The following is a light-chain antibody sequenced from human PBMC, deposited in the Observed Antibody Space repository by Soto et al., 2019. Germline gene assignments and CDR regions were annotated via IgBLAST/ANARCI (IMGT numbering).Light chain of an antibody. V-gene: IGLV2-8*01. CDR1: SSDVGGYDY. CDR2: AVS. CDR3: ISYTDRESYI. J-gene: IGLJ1*01. Sequence: QSVLTQPPSASGSPGQSVTISCTGTSSDVGGYDYVSWYQQHPGKAPKLMIYAVSDRPPGVSDRFSGSKSGITASLTISGLQTEDEADSYCISYTDRESYIFGNGTKVTV.